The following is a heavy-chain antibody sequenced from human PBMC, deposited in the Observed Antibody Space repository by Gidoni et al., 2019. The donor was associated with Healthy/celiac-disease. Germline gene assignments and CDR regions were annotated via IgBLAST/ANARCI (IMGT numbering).Heavy chain of an antibody. Sequence: EVLLLASGGGLVQPGGSRRLSCAAAGFTFSSYAMSWGRQTPGKRLEWVSAISGSGGSTYYAECVKGWFTISRDNSKNTLCLQMNSLRAEDTAVYYCAKLSQLRQGVFDYWGQGTLVTVSS. V-gene: IGHV3-23*01. CDR1: GFTFSSYA. D-gene: IGHD1-1*01. J-gene: IGHJ4*02. CDR3: AKLSQLRQGVFDY. CDR2: ISGSGGST.